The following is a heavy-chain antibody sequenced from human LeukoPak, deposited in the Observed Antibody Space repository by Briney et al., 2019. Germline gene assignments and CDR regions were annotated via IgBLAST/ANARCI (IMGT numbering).Heavy chain of an antibody. CDR2: IYPGDSDT. D-gene: IGHD3-22*01. J-gene: IGHJ4*02. CDR1: GYRFTNYW. V-gene: IGHV5-51*01. Sequence: GESLKISCKGSGYRFTNYWIGWVRQIPGKGLELMGSIYPGDSDTRYSPSFQGQVTISADKSITTAYLQWSSLKASDTAKYYCTRQGVYYSDSSAYYYWGQGTLVTASS. CDR3: TRQGVYYSDSSAYYY.